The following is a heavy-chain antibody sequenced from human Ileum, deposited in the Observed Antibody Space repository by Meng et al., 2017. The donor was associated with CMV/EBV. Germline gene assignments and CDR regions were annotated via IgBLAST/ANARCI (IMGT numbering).Heavy chain of an antibody. V-gene: IGHV3-7*01. CDR3: GRNRVDY. D-gene: IGHD1-14*01. CDR2: IRQDGSEK. CDR1: GFSFSSFW. J-gene: IGHJ4*02. Sequence: GESLKISCAASGFSFSSFWMTWVRQAPGKGLEWVANIRQDGSEKFYVDSVKGRFTISRDNAKNSLYLQMNSLRAEDTAVYYCGRNRVDYWDQGTLVTVSS.